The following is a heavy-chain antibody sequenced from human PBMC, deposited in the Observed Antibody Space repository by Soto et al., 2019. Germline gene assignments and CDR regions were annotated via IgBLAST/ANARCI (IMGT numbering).Heavy chain of an antibody. J-gene: IGHJ4*02. Sequence: LSLTCAVYGGSFSGYYWSWIRQPPGKGLEWIGEINHSGSTNYNPSLKSRVTISVDTSKNQFSLKLSSVTAADTAVYYCARRPATGARHFDYWGQGTLVTVSS. CDR1: GGSFSGYY. D-gene: IGHD2-2*01. CDR3: ARRPATGARHFDY. CDR2: INHSGST. V-gene: IGHV4-34*01.